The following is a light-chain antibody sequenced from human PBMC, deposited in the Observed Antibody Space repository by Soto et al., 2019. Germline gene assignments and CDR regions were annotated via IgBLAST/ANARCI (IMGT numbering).Light chain of an antibody. CDR1: QVISSA. CDR2: DAS. J-gene: IGKJ5*01. CDR3: QQFNSYPIT. V-gene: IGKV1-13*02. Sequence: AIQLTQSPSSLSASVGDRVTITCRASQVISSALAWHQQKPGKAPKLLIYDASSLKSGVPSRFSGSGSGTDFTLTIGSLQPEDFATYYCQQFNSYPITFGQGTRLEIK.